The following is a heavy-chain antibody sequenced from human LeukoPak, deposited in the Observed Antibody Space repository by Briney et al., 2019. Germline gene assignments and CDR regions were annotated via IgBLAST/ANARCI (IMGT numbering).Heavy chain of an antibody. V-gene: IGHV4-59*01. D-gene: IGHD2-2*02. CDR1: GGSISSYY. CDR2: IYYSGST. Sequence: PSETLSLTCTVSGGSISSYYWSWIRQPPGKGLEWIGYIYYSGSTNYNPSLKSRVTISVDTSKNQFSLKLSSVTAADTAVYYCARYPPPQYTLTAGGGDYWGQGTLVTVSS. J-gene: IGHJ4*02. CDR3: ARYPPPQYTLTAGGGDY.